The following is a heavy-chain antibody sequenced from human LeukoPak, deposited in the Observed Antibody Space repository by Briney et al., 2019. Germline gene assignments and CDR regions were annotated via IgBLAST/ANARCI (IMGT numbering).Heavy chain of an antibody. CDR3: AKEIAAFGDY. CDR1: GFTFSSHW. J-gene: IGHJ4*02. CDR2: IKEDGNEK. Sequence: GGSLRLSCAASGFTFSSHWMSWVRQAPGKGLEWVANIKEDGNEKYYVDSVKGRFTISRDNAKNSMYLQMNSLRAEDTAVYYCAKEIAAFGDYWGQGTLVTVSS. V-gene: IGHV3-7*01. D-gene: IGHD6-13*01.